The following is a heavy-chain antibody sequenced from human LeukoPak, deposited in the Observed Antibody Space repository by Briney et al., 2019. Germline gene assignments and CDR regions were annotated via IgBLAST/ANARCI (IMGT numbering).Heavy chain of an antibody. J-gene: IGHJ4*02. CDR3: ARLFGGVTTFDY. V-gene: IGHV3-7*01. D-gene: IGHD4-17*01. CDR1: GFTFSPYW. Sequence: GGSLRLSCAASGFTFSPYWMSWVRQGPGKGLDWVASINPDGSGTSYVDSVKGRFTISRDNAQNSLYLQMNSLSAEDTAVYYCARLFGGVTTFDYWGQGTLVTVSS. CDR2: INPDGSGT.